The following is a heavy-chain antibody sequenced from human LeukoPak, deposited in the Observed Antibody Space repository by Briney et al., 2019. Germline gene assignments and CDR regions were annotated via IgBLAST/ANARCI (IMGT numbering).Heavy chain of an antibody. J-gene: IGHJ4*02. Sequence: GGSLRLSCAASGFTFSNAWMSWVRQAPGKGLEWVGRIKSKVDGGTTDYAAAVEGRFTISRDDSENTLSLQMSSLKTDDTAVYYCTRDREVAGPDSWGQGTLVTVSS. V-gene: IGHV3-15*01. D-gene: IGHD6-19*01. CDR2: IKSKVDGGTT. CDR3: TRDREVAGPDS. CDR1: GFTFSNAW.